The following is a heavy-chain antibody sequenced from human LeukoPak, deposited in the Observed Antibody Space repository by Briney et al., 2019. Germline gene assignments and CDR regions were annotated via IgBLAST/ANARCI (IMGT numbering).Heavy chain of an antibody. Sequence: GRSLRLSCAASGFTFDDYAMHWVRQTPGKGPEWVSGISWNSGRIEYADFVKGRFTISRDNAKNSLYLQMNSLRPEDTALYYCAKYGSSPSWGQGTLVTVSS. V-gene: IGHV3-9*01. CDR2: ISWNSGRI. CDR1: GFTFDDYA. J-gene: IGHJ5*02. CDR3: AKYGSSPS. D-gene: IGHD6-19*01.